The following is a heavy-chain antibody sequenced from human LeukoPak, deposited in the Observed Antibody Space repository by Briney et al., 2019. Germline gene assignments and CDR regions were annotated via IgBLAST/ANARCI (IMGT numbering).Heavy chain of an antibody. CDR2: ISSSGSTI. CDR3: ARDHDSSSCPYFDY. V-gene: IGHV3-48*01. Sequence: PGGSLRLSCAASGFTFSSYAMNWVRQAPGKGPEWVSYISSSGSTIYYADSVKGRFTISRDNAKNSLYLQMNSLRAEDTAVYYCARDHDSSSCPYFDYWGQGTLVTVSS. J-gene: IGHJ4*02. CDR1: GFTFSSYA. D-gene: IGHD6-13*01.